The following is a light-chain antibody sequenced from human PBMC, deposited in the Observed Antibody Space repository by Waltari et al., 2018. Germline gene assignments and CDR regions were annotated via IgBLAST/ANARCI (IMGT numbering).Light chain of an antibody. CDR2: GGS. Sequence: EIVLTQSPGTLSLSPGERDTLSCRASQSVSNTYLAWYQQKNGQAPRVLIYGGSNRATGIPDRFSGSGSGTDFTLTISRLEPEDFAVYYCHQYGSSRWTFGQGTKVEIK. V-gene: IGKV3-20*01. CDR1: QSVSNTY. J-gene: IGKJ1*01. CDR3: HQYGSSRWT.